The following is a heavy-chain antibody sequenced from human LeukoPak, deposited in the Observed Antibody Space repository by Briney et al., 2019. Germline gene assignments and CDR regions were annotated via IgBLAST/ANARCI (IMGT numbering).Heavy chain of an antibody. CDR2: IYYSGSI. V-gene: IGHV4-59*01. Sequence: KPSETLSLTCTVSGGSISSYYWSWIRLPPGKGLEWIGYIYYSGSINYNPSLKSRVTISVDTSKNQFSLKLSSVTAADTAVYYCARVRAEVATIAFDYWGQGTLVTVSS. CDR1: GGSISSYY. D-gene: IGHD5-12*01. CDR3: ARVRAEVATIAFDY. J-gene: IGHJ4*02.